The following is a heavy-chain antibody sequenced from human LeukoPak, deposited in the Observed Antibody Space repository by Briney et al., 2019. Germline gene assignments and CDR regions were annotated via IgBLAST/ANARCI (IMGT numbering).Heavy chain of an antibody. Sequence: GGSLRLSCAASGLTVSSNYMSWVRQAPGKGLEWVANIKQDGSEKYYVDSVKGRFTISRDNAKNSLYLQMNSLRAEDTAVYYCARPIVATNLDYWGQGTLVTVSS. CDR1: GLTVSSNY. D-gene: IGHD5-12*01. V-gene: IGHV3-7*05. CDR2: IKQDGSEK. CDR3: ARPIVATNLDY. J-gene: IGHJ4*02.